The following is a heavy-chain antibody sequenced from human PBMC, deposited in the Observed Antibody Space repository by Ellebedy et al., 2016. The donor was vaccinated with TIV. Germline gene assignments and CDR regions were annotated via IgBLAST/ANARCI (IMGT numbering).Heavy chain of an antibody. V-gene: IGHV1-18*01. CDR3: ARDRGYGSGSPIDY. CDR2: ISAYTGNT. Sequence: AASVKVSCKASGYTFTSYGISWVRQAPGHGLEWMGWISAYTGNTNYTQKLQGRVPMTTDTSTTTAYMELRSLRSDDTAVYYCARDRGYGSGSPIDYWGQGTLVTVSS. J-gene: IGHJ4*02. CDR1: GYTFTSYG. D-gene: IGHD3-10*01.